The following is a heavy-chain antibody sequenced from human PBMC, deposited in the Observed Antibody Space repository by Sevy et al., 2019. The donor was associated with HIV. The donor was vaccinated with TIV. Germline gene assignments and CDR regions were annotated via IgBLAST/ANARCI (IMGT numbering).Heavy chain of an antibody. Sequence: GGSLRLSCAASGFTFSSYSMSWVRQAPGKGLEWVSAISGSGGCTYYADSVKGRFTISRDNSKNTLYLQMNSLRAEDTAVYYCAKDRGLWGAHFDYWGQGTLVTVSS. CDR1: GFTFSSYS. V-gene: IGHV3-23*01. CDR3: AKDRGLWGAHFDY. J-gene: IGHJ4*02. D-gene: IGHD3-16*01. CDR2: ISGSGGCT.